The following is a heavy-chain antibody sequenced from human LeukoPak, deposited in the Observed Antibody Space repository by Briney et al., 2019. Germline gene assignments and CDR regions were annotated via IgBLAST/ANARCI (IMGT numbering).Heavy chain of an antibody. CDR3: AREVYSSGWSSFDY. V-gene: IGHV3-30-3*01. D-gene: IGHD6-19*01. Sequence: GGSLRLSCAASGFTFSSYAMHWVRQAPGKGLEWVAVISYDGSNKYYADSVKGRFTISRDNSKNTLYLQMNSLRAEDTAVYYCAREVYSSGWSSFDYWGQGTLVTVSS. J-gene: IGHJ4*02. CDR1: GFTFSSYA. CDR2: ISYDGSNK.